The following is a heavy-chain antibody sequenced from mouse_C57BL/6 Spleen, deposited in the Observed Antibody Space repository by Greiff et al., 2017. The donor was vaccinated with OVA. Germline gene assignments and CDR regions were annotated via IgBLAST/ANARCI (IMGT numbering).Heavy chain of an antibody. V-gene: IGHV10-1*01. Sequence: GGGLVQPKGSLKLSCAASGFSFNTYAMNWVRQAPGKGLEWVARIRSKSNNYATYYADSVKDRFTISSDDSESMLYLQMNNLKSADTAMYDCVRLGIYYDYDWGGYFDVWGTGTTVTVSS. CDR1: GFSFNTYA. CDR2: IRSKSNNYAT. J-gene: IGHJ1*03. D-gene: IGHD2-4*01. CDR3: VRLGIYYDYDWGGYFDV.